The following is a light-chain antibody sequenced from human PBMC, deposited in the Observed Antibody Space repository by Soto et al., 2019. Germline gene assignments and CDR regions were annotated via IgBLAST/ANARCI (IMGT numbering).Light chain of an antibody. Sequence: DIQMTQSPSSVSASVGDRVTITCRASQDISSWVAWYQQKPGKAPKLLISAASSLQSGVPRRFSGSGSGTDFTLIISSLQPEDFETSFCQQGDSFPFTFGGGTKVDIK. CDR2: AAS. CDR3: QQGDSFPFT. V-gene: IGKV1-12*01. CDR1: QDISSW. J-gene: IGKJ4*01.